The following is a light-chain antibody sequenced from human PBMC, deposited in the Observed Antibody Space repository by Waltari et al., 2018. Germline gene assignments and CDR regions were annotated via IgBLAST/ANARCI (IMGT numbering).Light chain of an antibody. V-gene: IGLV1-51*02. CDR1: TSNIGDNY. CDR2: GDH. Sequence: QSVLTQPPSVSAAPGQKVTISCSGSTSNIGDNYVSWYQQFPGAAPKVLCSGDHKRTPGTPDRFSASKSGTSATRDITGLQTGDEADYFCGTWENTLSPVFGGGTTVTVL. J-gene: IGLJ2*01. CDR3: GTWENTLSPV.